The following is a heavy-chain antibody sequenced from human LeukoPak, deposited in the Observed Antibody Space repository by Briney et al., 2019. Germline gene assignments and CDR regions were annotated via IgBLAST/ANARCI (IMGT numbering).Heavy chain of an antibody. CDR3: ARAVKPYYDSSGYSGRYFDC. CDR1: GGSISSSSHY. V-gene: IGHV4-61*05. Sequence: SETLSLTCTVSGGSISSSSHYWGWIRQPPGKGLEWIGYIYNSGSTNYNPSLKSRVTISVDTSKNQFSLKLSSVTAADTAVYYCARAVKPYYDSSGYSGRYFDCWGQGTLVTVSS. J-gene: IGHJ4*02. D-gene: IGHD3-22*01. CDR2: IYNSGST.